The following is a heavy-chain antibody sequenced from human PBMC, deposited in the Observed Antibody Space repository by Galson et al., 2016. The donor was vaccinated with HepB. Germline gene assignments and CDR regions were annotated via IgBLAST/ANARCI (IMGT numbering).Heavy chain of an antibody. CDR3: VRDFWSGAYSDRGY. CDR1: GFTFSNYW. CDR2: INTDGTAS. D-gene: IGHD3-3*01. J-gene: IGHJ4*02. V-gene: IGHV3-74*01. Sequence: SLRLSCAASGFTFSNYWIYWVRQVPGKGLIWISRINTDGTASDYADSVRGRFTITRDNAKNTVYLQMNSLRADDTAVYYVVRDFWSGAYSDRGYWGQGTLVTVSS.